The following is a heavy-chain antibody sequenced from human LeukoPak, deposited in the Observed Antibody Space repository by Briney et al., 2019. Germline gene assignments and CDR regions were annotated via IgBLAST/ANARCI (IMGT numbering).Heavy chain of an antibody. Sequence: GGSLRLSCAASGFTFSSYAMHWVRQAPGKGLEWVAVISYDGSNKYYADSVKGRFTISRDNSKNTLYLQMNSLRAEDTAVYYCARGLFGELSTDAFDIWGQGTMVTVSS. CDR2: ISYDGSNK. CDR1: GFTFSSYA. D-gene: IGHD3-10*01. CDR3: ARGLFGELSTDAFDI. J-gene: IGHJ3*02. V-gene: IGHV3-30-3*01.